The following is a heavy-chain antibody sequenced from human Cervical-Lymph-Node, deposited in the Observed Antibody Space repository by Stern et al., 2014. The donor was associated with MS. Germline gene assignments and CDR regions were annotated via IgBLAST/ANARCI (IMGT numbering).Heavy chain of an antibody. D-gene: IGHD6-19*01. J-gene: IGHJ5*02. CDR2: ISNNTGDP. Sequence: VQLVESGSELKKPGASVKVSCKASGYTFNNYAMNWVRQAPGQGLEWMGWISNNTGDPDDAQGFTGRFVFSMDTSVSTAYLQITSLKAEDTAVYYCARPNDSSGLFDQWGQGTLVTVSS. V-gene: IGHV7-4-1*02. CDR3: ARPNDSSGLFDQ. CDR1: GYTFNNYA.